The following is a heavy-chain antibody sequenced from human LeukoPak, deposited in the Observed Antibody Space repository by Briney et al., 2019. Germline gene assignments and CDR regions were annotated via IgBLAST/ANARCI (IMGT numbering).Heavy chain of an antibody. V-gene: IGHV4-4*07. Sequence: PSETLSLTCAVYGGSFSGYYWSWIRQPAGKGLEWIGRIYTSGSRNYNPSLKSRVTISVGTSKNQFSLKLSSVTAADTAVYYCAREGGGDCYDCPFDYWGQGTLVTVSS. CDR3: AREGGGDCYDCPFDY. CDR1: GGSFSGYY. CDR2: IYTSGSR. J-gene: IGHJ4*02. D-gene: IGHD2-21*02.